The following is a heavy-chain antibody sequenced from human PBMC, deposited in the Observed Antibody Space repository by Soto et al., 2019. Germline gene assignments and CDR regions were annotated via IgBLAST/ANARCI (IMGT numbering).Heavy chain of an antibody. Sequence: GASVKVSCKASGCTFNTYGISCVRQAPGQVIEWMGGIIPLFGTTNYAQKFKGRVTITAAESTNTVYMELSSLRFEDTAIYYCARARGTSWYNWFDPWGQGTLVTVSS. J-gene: IGHJ5*02. D-gene: IGHD1-26*01. CDR2: IIPLFGTT. CDR1: GCTFNTYG. V-gene: IGHV1-69*13. CDR3: ARARGTSWYNWFDP.